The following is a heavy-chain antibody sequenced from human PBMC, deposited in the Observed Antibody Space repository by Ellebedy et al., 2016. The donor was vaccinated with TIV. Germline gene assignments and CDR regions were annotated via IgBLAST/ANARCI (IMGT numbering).Heavy chain of an antibody. V-gene: IGHV1-3*01. D-gene: IGHD3-3*01. CDR3: ARDQILEWLLSGLDV. CDR1: GYTFTSYA. J-gene: IGHJ6*02. Sequence: AASVKVSCKASGYTFTSYAIHWVRQAPGQRLEWMGWMNAGNGNARYSQKFQDRVTITRDTSASTADMELSSLRSEDTAIYYCARDQILEWLLSGLDVWGQGTTVTVS. CDR2: MNAGNGNA.